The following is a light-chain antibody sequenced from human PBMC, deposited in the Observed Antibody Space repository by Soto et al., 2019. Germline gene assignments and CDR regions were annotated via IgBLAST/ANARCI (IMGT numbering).Light chain of an antibody. Sequence: QSVLTQPPSASGSPGQSITISCTGTSSDVGGYNYISWYQNHPGKAPKLMIYEVSKRPSVVPDRFSGSKSVNTASLTVSGLQAEDEADYYCSSYAGSNNVVFGGGTKLTVL. CDR3: SSYAGSNNVV. CDR2: EVS. J-gene: IGLJ2*01. CDR1: SSDVGGYNY. V-gene: IGLV2-8*01.